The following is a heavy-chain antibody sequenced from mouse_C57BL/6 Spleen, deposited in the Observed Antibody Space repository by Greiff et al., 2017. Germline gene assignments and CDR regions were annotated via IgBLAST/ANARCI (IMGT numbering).Heavy chain of an antibody. D-gene: IGHD1-1*01. Sequence: QVQLQQPGAELVRPGTSVKLSCKASGYTFTSYWMHWVKQRPGQGLEWIGVIDPSDSYTNYNQKFKGKATLTVDTSSSTAYMQLSSLTSEDSAVYYCAPFITTVVARGYFDYWGQGTTLTVSS. V-gene: IGHV1-59*01. J-gene: IGHJ2*01. CDR3: APFITTVVARGYFDY. CDR2: IDPSDSYT. CDR1: GYTFTSYW.